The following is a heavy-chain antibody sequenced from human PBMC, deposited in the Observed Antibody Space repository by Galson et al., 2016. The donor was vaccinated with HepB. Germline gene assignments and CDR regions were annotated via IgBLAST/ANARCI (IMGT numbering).Heavy chain of an antibody. V-gene: IGHV4-39*01. CDR1: GDSISGTSYY. J-gene: IGHJ4*02. CDR2: GHYSGST. D-gene: IGHD3-22*01. Sequence: ETLSLTCSVSGDSISGTSYYWNWIRQPPGKGPEWIGSGHYSGSTYYRPSLKSRVTISVDTSKNQFSLKLSSVTAADTAVYYCARRHSDYSSDRKKYHGPYYFDYWGQGTLVSVSS. CDR3: ARRHSDYSSDRKKYHGPYYFDY.